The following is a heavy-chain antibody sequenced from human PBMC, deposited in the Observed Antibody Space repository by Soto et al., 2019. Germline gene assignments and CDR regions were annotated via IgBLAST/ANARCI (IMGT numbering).Heavy chain of an antibody. Sequence: EVQLVESGGGLVQPGGSLRLSCATSGFTFSPYWMSWVRQAPGKGLAWVAIIKDDGGDEHYLEAVRGRFTISRDNAKKSLYLAMDSLRVEDTAVYYCAGGSGWISDTWGQGTLVTVSS. CDR3: AGGSGWISDT. D-gene: IGHD6-19*01. CDR1: GFTFSPYW. V-gene: IGHV3-7*05. J-gene: IGHJ5*02. CDR2: IKDDGGDE.